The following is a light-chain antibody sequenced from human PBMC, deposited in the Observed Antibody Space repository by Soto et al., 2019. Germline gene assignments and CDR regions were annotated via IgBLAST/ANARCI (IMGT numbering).Light chain of an antibody. CDR1: QSVSSN. CDR2: GAS. V-gene: IGKV3-15*01. CDR3: QHYNNWPPWT. J-gene: IGKJ1*01. Sequence: EIVMTQSPATLSVSPGERATLSCRASQSVSSNLAWYQQKPGQATRLLIYGASTRATGIPARFSGSGSGTEFTLTISSLHSEDFAVYYCQHYNNWPPWTFGQGTKVEIK.